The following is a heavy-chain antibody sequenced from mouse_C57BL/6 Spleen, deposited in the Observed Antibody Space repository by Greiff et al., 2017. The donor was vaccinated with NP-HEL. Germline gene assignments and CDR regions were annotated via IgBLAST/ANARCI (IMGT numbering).Heavy chain of an antibody. Sequence: EVKLQESGPGLVKPSQSLSLTCSVPGYSITSGYYWNWIRQFPGNKLEWMGYISYDGSNNYNPSLKNRISITRDTSKNQFFLKLNSVTTEDTATYYCARDGYYGSSYYFDYWGQGTTLTVSS. CDR3: ARDGYYGSSYYFDY. J-gene: IGHJ2*01. CDR2: ISYDGSN. D-gene: IGHD1-1*01. V-gene: IGHV3-6*01. CDR1: GYSITSGYY.